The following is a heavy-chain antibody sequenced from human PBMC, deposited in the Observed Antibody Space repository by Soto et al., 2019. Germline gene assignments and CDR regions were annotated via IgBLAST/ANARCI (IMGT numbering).Heavy chain of an antibody. D-gene: IGHD1-1*01. V-gene: IGHV3-53*01. CDR1: GFTVSNNY. CDR3: ARNAGGGGY. Sequence: EVQLVESGGGLIQPGGSLRLSCAVSGFTVSNNYMSWVRQAPGKGLEGVSVIYSGGYTAYGDSVKGRFTISRDNSKNTIDPKINPPGPDGPAVYFRARNAGGGGYWGQGTLVTVSS. CDR2: IYSGGYT. J-gene: IGHJ4*02.